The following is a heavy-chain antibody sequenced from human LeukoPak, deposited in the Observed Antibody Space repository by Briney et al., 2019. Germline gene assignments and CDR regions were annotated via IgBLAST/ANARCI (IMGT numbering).Heavy chain of an antibody. CDR2: LNPDSGGT. D-gene: IGHD5-12*01. J-gene: IGHJ4*02. CDR1: GYTFTDYY. Sequence: ASVKVSCKASGYTFTDYYIHFVRQAPGQPLEWMGWLNPDSGGTNYAPKFRGRVTMTRDISVNTAYMEVTRLISDDTAMYYCAREVDKVTTFRSLHLDSWGQGSLVTVSS. CDR3: AREVDKVTTFRSLHLDS. V-gene: IGHV1-2*02.